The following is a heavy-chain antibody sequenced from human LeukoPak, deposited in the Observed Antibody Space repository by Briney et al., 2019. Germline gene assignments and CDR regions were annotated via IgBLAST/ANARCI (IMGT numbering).Heavy chain of an antibody. V-gene: IGHV3-21*01. D-gene: IGHD2-2*01. CDR2: ISSSSSYI. CDR1: GFTFSSYS. J-gene: IGHJ3*02. Sequence: PGGSLRLSCAASGFTFSSYSMNWVRQAPGKGLEWVSSISSSSSYIYYADSVKGRFTISRDNAKNSLYLQMNSLRAEDTAVYYCARVLREIRLSDIVVVPAVNAFDIRGQGTMVTVSS. CDR3: ARVLREIRLSDIVVVPAVNAFDI.